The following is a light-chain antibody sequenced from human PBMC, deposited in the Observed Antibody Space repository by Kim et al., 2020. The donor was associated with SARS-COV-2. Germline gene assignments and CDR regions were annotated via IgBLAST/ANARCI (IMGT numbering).Light chain of an antibody. Sequence: SASVGDRGTITGRASQSISGWLAWYQQKPGIAPKVLIYTASTLQSGVPSRFSGSGSGTEFTLTINSMQPDDFATYYCQQYHSYPYTFGQGTKLEI. V-gene: IGKV1-5*03. CDR1: QSISGW. J-gene: IGKJ2*01. CDR3: QQYHSYPYT. CDR2: TAS.